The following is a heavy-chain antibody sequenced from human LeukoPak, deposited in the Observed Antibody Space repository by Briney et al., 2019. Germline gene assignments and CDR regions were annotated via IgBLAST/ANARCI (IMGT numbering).Heavy chain of an antibody. CDR3: ARTIRFLEWLARYPTTFDY. CDR1: DPSFNSGDYY. D-gene: IGHD3-3*01. Sequence: PSQTLSLTCNVSDPSFNSGDYYWSWLRQPPGKGLEWVGYIYRYGDTFYNPSLKNRVSMSVDWSKNQFSLKLDSVTAADTAVYYCARTIRFLEWLARYPTTFDYWGQGTLVTVSS. CDR2: IYRYGDT. J-gene: IGHJ4*02. V-gene: IGHV4-30-2*01.